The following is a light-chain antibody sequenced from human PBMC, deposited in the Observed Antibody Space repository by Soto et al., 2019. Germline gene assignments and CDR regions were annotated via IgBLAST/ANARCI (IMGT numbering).Light chain of an antibody. CDR1: QSVSSY. J-gene: IGKJ4*01. V-gene: IGKV3-11*01. CDR3: QQRSNWPT. Sequence: EIVLTQSPATLSLSPGERATLSCRASQSVSSYLAWYQQKPGQAPRLLIYDASNRATGIPARFSGSWSGTDFTLTISSLEPEYFAVYYCQQRSNWPTFGGGTKVEIK. CDR2: DAS.